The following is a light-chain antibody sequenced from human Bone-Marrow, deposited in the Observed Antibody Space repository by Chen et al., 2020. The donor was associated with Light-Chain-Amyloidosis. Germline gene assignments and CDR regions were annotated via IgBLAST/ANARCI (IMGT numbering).Light chain of an antibody. J-gene: IGLJ1*01. CDR2: EVT. CDR1: SSDVGGDNH. V-gene: IGLV2-14*01. CDR3: SSYAITSTLG. Sequence: QSALTQPASVSGSPVQSITISCTGTSSDVGGDNHFSWYQQHPDNAPILMIYEVTNPPSWVPESFSGSKAGYAASLSIFGLQTEDEADYFGSSYAITSTLGLGSGTRVTVL.